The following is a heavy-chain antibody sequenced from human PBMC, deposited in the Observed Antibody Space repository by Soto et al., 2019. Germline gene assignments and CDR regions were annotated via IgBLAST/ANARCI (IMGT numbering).Heavy chain of an antibody. CDR1: GSSIMSSSYY. D-gene: IGHD6-13*01. Sequence: SETLSLTCTVPGSSIMSSSYYWDWIRQPPGKGLEWIGSIYYSGSTSYHPPLKSRVTISVDTSKNQFSLKLSSVTAADTAVYYCARRQSSSWYGLWGQGTLVTVS. J-gene: IGHJ4*02. CDR3: ARRQSSSWYGL. V-gene: IGHV4-39*01. CDR2: IYYSGST.